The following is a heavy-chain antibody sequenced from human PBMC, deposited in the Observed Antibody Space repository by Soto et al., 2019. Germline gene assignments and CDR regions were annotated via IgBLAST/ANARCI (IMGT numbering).Heavy chain of an antibody. CDR2: IIPIFGTA. CDR1: GGTFSSYA. CDR3: ARARAVAGDRYYYYGMDV. D-gene: IGHD6-19*01. V-gene: IGHV1-69*12. J-gene: IGHJ6*02. Sequence: QVQLVQSGAEVKKPGSSVKVSCKASGGTFSSYAISWVRQAPGQGLEWMGGIIPIFGTANYAQKFQGRVTITADESTSTAYMELSSLRYEDTAVYYCARARAVAGDRYYYYGMDVWGQGTTVTVSS.